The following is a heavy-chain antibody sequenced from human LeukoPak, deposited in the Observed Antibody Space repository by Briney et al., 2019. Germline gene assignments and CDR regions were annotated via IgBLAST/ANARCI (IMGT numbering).Heavy chain of an antibody. D-gene: IGHD1-26*01. V-gene: IGHV1-2*02. Sequence: ASVKFSCKASGYTFTGYYMHWVRQAPGQGLEWMGWINPNSGGTNYAQKFQGRVTMTRDTSISTAYMELSRLRSDDTAVYYCARMLGGSYPGAFDIWGQGTMVTVSS. J-gene: IGHJ3*02. CDR1: GYTFTGYY. CDR3: ARMLGGSYPGAFDI. CDR2: INPNSGGT.